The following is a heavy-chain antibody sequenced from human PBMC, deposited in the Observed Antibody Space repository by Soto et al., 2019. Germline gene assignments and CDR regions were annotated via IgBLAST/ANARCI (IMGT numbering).Heavy chain of an antibody. J-gene: IGHJ6*02. D-gene: IGHD3-10*01. V-gene: IGHV1-18*01. CDR3: AIVITMVRGVPINYGMDV. CDR1: GYTFTSYG. CDR2: ISAYNGNT. Sequence: QVQLVQSGAEVKKPGASVKVSCKASGYTFTSYGISWVRQAPGQGLEWMGWISAYNGNTNYAQKLQGRVTMTTDTSTSTAYMELRSLRSDDTAVSYCAIVITMVRGVPINYGMDVWGQGTTVTVSS.